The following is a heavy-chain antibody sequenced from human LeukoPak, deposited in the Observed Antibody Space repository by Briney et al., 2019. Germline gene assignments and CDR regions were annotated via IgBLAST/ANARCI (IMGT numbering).Heavy chain of an antibody. CDR2: IYHSGST. CDR3: ARQTVGATAGWYFDL. J-gene: IGHJ2*01. Sequence: SQTLSLTCAVSGGSISSGGYSWSWIRQPPGKGLEWIGYIYHSGSTYYNLSLKSRVTISVDRSKNQFSLKLSSVTAADTAVYYCARQTVGATAGWYFDLWGRGTLVTVSS. CDR1: GGSISSGGYS. V-gene: IGHV4-30-2*01. D-gene: IGHD1-26*01.